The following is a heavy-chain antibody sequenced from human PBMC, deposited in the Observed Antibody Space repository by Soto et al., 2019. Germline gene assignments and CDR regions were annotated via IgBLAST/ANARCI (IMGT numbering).Heavy chain of an antibody. D-gene: IGHD4-17*01. Sequence: QVQLQESGPGLVKPSQTLSLTCTVSGDSISSGGFYWGWIRQHPGKGLEWIGYIYYSGRTYYNPSLNSRFPISLDKSKNQFSLNLTSVTAADTAVYYCARDHPVPRDAFDIWGQGTMVTVSS. CDR2: IYYSGRT. CDR1: GDSISSGGFY. J-gene: IGHJ3*02. V-gene: IGHV4-31*03. CDR3: ARDHPVPRDAFDI.